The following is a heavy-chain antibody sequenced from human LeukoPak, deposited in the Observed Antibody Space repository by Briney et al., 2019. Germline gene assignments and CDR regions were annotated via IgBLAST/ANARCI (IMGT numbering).Heavy chain of an antibody. CDR3: ARDCSGGSCYWGAFDI. D-gene: IGHD2-15*01. CDR1: GGTFSSYA. Sequence: SVKVSCKASGGTFSSYAISWVRQAPGHGLEWMGGIIPIFGTANYAQKFQGRVTITADESTSTAYMELSSLRSEDTAVYYCARDCSGGSCYWGAFDIWGQGTMVTVSS. V-gene: IGHV1-69*13. CDR2: IIPIFGTA. J-gene: IGHJ3*02.